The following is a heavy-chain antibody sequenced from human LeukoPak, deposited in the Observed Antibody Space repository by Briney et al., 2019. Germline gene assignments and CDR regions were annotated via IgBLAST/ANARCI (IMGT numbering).Heavy chain of an antibody. Sequence: GASVKVSCKASGGTFSSYAISWVRQAPGQGLEWMGGIIPIFGTANYAQKFQGRVTITTDESTSTAYMELRSLRSDDTAVYYCARESYYDSSASDDAFDIWGQGTMVTVSS. CDR2: IIPIFGTA. CDR1: GGTFSSYA. D-gene: IGHD3-22*01. J-gene: IGHJ3*02. V-gene: IGHV1-69*05. CDR3: ARESYYDSSASDDAFDI.